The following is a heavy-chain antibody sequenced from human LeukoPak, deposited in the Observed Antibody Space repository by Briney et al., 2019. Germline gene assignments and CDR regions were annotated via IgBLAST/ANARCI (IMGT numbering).Heavy chain of an antibody. CDR2: IDPSDSYT. V-gene: IGHV5-10-1*01. CDR3: ARGTVTTHNWFDS. CDR1: GYSFTSYW. D-gene: IGHD4-11*01. Sequence: ESLKISCKGSGYSFTSYWIGWGRQMPGKGLEWMGRIDPSDSYTGYSPSFQGHVTISADKSITTAYLQWSRLKASDTAMYYCARGTVTTHNWFDSWGQGTLVTVRS. J-gene: IGHJ5*01.